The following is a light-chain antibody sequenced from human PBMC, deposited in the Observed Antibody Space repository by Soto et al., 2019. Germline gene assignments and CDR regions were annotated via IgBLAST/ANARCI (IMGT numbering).Light chain of an antibody. Sequence: EIVLTQSPDTLSLSPGERATLSCRTGQSVTSSYLAWYQQKPGQAPRLLIYGASSRATGIPDRFSGSGSGTDFTLTISRLEPEDFAVYYCQQYGSSPPLSFGGGTKVDIK. CDR1: QSVTSSY. CDR2: GAS. CDR3: QQYGSSPPLS. J-gene: IGKJ4*01. V-gene: IGKV3-20*01.